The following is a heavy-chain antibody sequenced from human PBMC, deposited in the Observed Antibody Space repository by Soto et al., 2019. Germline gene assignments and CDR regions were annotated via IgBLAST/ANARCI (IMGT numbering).Heavy chain of an antibody. D-gene: IGHD6-19*01. Sequence: QVQLVESGGGVVQPGRSLRLSCAASGFTFSTYAMHWVRQAPGQGLEWVAVISYDGSNNYYADSVKGRFTISRDNSKNTLYLQMNSLRVEDTAVYYCARETVAAFDYLGQGTLVTVSS. CDR2: ISYDGSNN. J-gene: IGHJ4*02. CDR1: GFTFSTYA. V-gene: IGHV3-30-3*01. CDR3: ARETVAAFDY.